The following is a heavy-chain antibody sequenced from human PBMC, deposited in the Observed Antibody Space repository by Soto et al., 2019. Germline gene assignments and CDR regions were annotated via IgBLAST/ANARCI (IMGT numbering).Heavy chain of an antibody. Sequence: SETLSLTCAVSGGSISSGGYSWSWIRQPPGKGLEWIGYMYHSGSTYYNPSLKSRVTISIDRSKNQFSLKLSSVTAADTAVYYCARGPDYWGQRIPVTVSS. CDR1: GGSISSGGYS. CDR3: ARGPDY. J-gene: IGHJ4*02. CDR2: MYHSGST. V-gene: IGHV4-30-2*01.